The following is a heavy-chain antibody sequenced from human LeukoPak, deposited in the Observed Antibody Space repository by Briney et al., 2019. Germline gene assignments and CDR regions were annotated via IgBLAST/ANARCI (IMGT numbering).Heavy chain of an antibody. Sequence: SETLSLTCIVSGGSISSYYWSWIRQPAGKGLEWIGRIYTSGSTNYNPSLKSRVTMSVDTSKNQFSLKLSSVAAADTAVYYCARAAYYYGSGDNNWFDPWGQGTLVTVSS. J-gene: IGHJ5*02. V-gene: IGHV4-4*07. CDR3: ARAAYYYGSGDNNWFDP. CDR2: IYTSGST. D-gene: IGHD3-10*01. CDR1: GGSISSYY.